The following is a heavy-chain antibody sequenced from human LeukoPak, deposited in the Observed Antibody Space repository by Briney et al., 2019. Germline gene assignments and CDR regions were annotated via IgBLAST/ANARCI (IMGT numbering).Heavy chain of an antibody. D-gene: IGHD1-26*01. Sequence: SQTLSLTCTVSGGSISSGGYYWRWIRQHPGKGLEWIGYIYYSGSTYYNPSLKSRVTISVDTSKNQFSLKLSSVTAADTAVYYCARLVGATRLDYWGQGTLVIVSS. CDR3: ARLVGATRLDY. CDR2: IYYSGST. V-gene: IGHV4-31*03. CDR1: GGSISSGGYY. J-gene: IGHJ4*02.